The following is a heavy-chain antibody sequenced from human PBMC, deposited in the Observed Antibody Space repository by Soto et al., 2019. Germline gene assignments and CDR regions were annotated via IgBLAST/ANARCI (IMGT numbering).Heavy chain of an antibody. CDR3: ARGLRGVAASFIRFIP. D-gene: IGHD6-19*01. V-gene: IGHV1-69*13. Sequence: SVKVSCKASGGTFSSYAISWVRQAPGQGLEWMGGIIPIFGTANYAQKFQGRVTITADESTSTAYMELSSLRSEDTAVYYCARGLRGVAASFIRFIPWGKGTLVTVCS. CDR2: IIPIFGTA. J-gene: IGHJ5*02. CDR1: GGTFSSYA.